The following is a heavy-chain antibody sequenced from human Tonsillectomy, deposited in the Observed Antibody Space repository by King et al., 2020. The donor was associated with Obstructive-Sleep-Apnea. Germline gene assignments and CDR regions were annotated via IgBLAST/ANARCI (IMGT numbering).Heavy chain of an antibody. Sequence: QLVQSGAEVKKPGASVKVSCKASGYTFTSYAMHWVRQAPGQRLEWMGWINAGNGNTKYSQKFQGRVTITRDTSASTAYMELSSLRSEDTAVYYCARDLYYYGSWSYPMSYYFDYWGQGTLVTVSS. CDR1: GYTFTSYA. CDR3: ARDLYYYGSWSYPMSYYFDY. V-gene: IGHV1-3*01. D-gene: IGHD3-10*01. J-gene: IGHJ4*02. CDR2: INAGNGNT.